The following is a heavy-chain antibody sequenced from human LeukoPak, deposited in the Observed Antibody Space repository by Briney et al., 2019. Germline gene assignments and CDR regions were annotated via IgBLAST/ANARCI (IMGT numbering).Heavy chain of an antibody. V-gene: IGHV3-9*01. J-gene: IGHJ4*02. Sequence: GGSPRLSCAASGFTFDDYAMHWVRQAPGKGLEWVSGISWNSGSIGYADSVKGRFTISRDNAKNSLYLQMNSLRAEDTAVYYCARDLYGSGSSTFDYWGQGTLVTVSS. D-gene: IGHD3-10*01. CDR3: ARDLYGSGSSTFDY. CDR1: GFTFDDYA. CDR2: ISWNSGSI.